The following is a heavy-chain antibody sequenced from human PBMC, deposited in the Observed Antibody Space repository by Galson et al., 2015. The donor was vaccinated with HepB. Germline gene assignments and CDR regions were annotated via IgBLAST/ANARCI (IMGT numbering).Heavy chain of an antibody. CDR2: ISYDGSNK. CDR3: ARDPRTPPVTTWGYFDY. Sequence: SLRLSCAASGFTFSSYAMHWVRQAPGKGLEWVAVISYDGSNKYYADSVKGRFTISRDNSKNTLYLQMNSLRAEDTAVYYCARDPRTPPVTTWGYFDYWGQGTLVTVSS. D-gene: IGHD4-17*01. J-gene: IGHJ4*02. V-gene: IGHV3-30-3*01. CDR1: GFTFSSYA.